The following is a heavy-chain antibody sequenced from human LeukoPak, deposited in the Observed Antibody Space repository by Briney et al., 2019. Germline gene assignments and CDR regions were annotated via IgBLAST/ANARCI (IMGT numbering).Heavy chain of an antibody. D-gene: IGHD1-26*01. CDR2: ISGSGGST. V-gene: IGHV3-23*01. CDR3: AKGPSRRGELLGF. Sequence: GGSLRLSCAASGFTFSSYAMSWVRQAPGKGLEWVSAISGSGGSTYYADSVNGRFTISRDNSKHTLYLQMNSLRAEDTAVYYCAKGPSRRGELLGFWGQGTLVTVSS. J-gene: IGHJ4*02. CDR1: GFTFSSYA.